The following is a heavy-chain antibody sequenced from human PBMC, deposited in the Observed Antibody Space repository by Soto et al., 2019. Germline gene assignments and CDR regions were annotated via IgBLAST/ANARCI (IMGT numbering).Heavy chain of an antibody. CDR2: ISAYNGNT. D-gene: IGHD3-3*01. CDR3: ARGFVDYDFWSGYYISLQRPEYYYYYMDV. Sequence: ASVKVSCKASGYTFTSYGISWVRQAPGQGLEWMGWISAYNGNTNYAQKLQGRVTMTTDTSTSTAYMELRSLRSDETAVYYCARGFVDYDFWSGYYISLQRPEYYYYYMDVWGKGTTVTVSS. CDR1: GYTFTSYG. V-gene: IGHV1-18*01. J-gene: IGHJ6*03.